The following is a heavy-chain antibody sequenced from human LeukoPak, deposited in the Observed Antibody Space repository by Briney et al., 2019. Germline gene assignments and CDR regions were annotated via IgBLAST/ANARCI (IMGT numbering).Heavy chain of an antibody. D-gene: IGHD6-13*01. J-gene: IGHJ4*02. Sequence: GGSLRLSCAASGLTFSDYSMTWVRQAPGKGLFWVSGVSAGGGSTYYADSVKGRFTISRDNSRNTLYLQMNSLRAEDTAVYYCAKDAAGPEYWGQGTLVTVSS. CDR2: VSAGGGST. V-gene: IGHV3-23*01. CDR1: GLTFSDYS. CDR3: AKDAAGPEY.